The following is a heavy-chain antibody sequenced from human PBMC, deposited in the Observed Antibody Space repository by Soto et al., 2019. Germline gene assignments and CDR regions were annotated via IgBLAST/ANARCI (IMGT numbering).Heavy chain of an antibody. CDR3: ARQAYRYDTNSFGY. Sequence: SVKVSCKASGFTFTSSAVHWVRQARGQRLEWIGWIVIGSGNTNYAQKFQERVTITRDMSTSTAYMELSSLRVSDTAMYYCARQAYRYDTNSFGYWGQGTLVTVYS. V-gene: IGHV1-58*01. CDR2: IVIGSGNT. J-gene: IGHJ4*02. CDR1: GFTFTSSA. D-gene: IGHD3-22*01.